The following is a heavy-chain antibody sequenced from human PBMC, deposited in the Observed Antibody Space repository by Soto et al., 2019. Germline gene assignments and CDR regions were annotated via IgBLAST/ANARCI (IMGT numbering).Heavy chain of an antibody. J-gene: IGHJ4*02. CDR3: AKKFSYGSGTYLYYFDY. Sequence: EVQLLESGGGLVQPGGSLRLSCAASGFTFSNYAMTWVRQAPGKGLEWVSTINYSGGSTYYADSVKGRFTVSRDNSKNTLYLQMNSRRAEDTAVYYCAKKFSYGSGTYLYYFDYWGQGTLVTVSS. CDR1: GFTFSNYA. V-gene: IGHV3-23*01. D-gene: IGHD3-10*01. CDR2: INYSGGST.